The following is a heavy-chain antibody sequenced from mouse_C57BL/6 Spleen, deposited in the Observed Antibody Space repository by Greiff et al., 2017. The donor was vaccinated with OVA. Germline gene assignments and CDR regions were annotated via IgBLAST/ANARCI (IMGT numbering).Heavy chain of an antibody. D-gene: IGHD1-1*01. Sequence: QVQLQQSGAELVKPGASVKISCKASGYAFSSYWMNWVKQRPGKGLEWIGQIYPGDGDTNYNGKFKGKATLTADKSSSTAYMQLSSLTSEDSAVYFCASGDTPVFFDYWGQGTTLTVSS. CDR1: GYAFSSYW. CDR2: IYPGDGDT. CDR3: ASGDTPVFFDY. V-gene: IGHV1-80*01. J-gene: IGHJ2*01.